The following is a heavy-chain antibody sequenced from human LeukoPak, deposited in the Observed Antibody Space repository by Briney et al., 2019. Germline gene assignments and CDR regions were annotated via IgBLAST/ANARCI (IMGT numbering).Heavy chain of an antibody. V-gene: IGHV4-4*07. CDR1: GGSISSYY. Sequence: SETLSLTCTVSGGSISSYYWSWIRQPAGRGLEWIGRIYTSGSTNYNPSLKSRVTMSVDTSKNQFSLKLSSVTAADTAVYYCASSGDYGDFGLNFDYWGQGTLVTVSS. D-gene: IGHD4-17*01. CDR3: ASSGDYGDFGLNFDY. CDR2: IYTSGST. J-gene: IGHJ4*02.